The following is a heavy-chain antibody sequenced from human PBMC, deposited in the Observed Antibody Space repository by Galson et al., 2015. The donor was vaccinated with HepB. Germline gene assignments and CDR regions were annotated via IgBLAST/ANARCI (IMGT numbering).Heavy chain of an antibody. CDR1: GFTFSSYA. J-gene: IGHJ3*02. Sequence: SLRLSCAASGFTFSSYAMHWVRQAPGKGLEYVSAISSNGGSTYYADSVKGRFTISRDNSKNTLYLQMSSLRAEDTAVYYCVKGGIQLWRDAFDIWGQGTMVTVSS. CDR3: VKGGIQLWRDAFDI. CDR2: ISSNGGST. V-gene: IGHV3-64D*06. D-gene: IGHD5-18*01.